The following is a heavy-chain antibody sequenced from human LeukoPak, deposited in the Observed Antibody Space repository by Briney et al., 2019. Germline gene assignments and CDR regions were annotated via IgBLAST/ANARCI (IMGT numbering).Heavy chain of an antibody. CDR2: VDPEDGET. D-gene: IGHD1-26*01. Sequence: ASVKISCKVSGSTFTDYYMHWVQQAPGKGLEWMGLVDPEDGETIYAEKFQGRVTITADTSTDTAYMELSSLRSEDTAVYYCATDRLGGSYGLDYWGQGTLVTVSS. CDR3: ATDRLGGSYGLDY. J-gene: IGHJ4*02. V-gene: IGHV1-69-2*01. CDR1: GSTFTDYY.